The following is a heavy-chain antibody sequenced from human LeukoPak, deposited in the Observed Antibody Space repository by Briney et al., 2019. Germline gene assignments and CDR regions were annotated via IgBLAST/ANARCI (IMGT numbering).Heavy chain of an antibody. CDR2: INPNSGGT. V-gene: IGHV1-2*02. J-gene: IGHJ5*02. CDR3: ARDDFSFGELYPYNWFDP. CDR1: GYTFTGYY. D-gene: IGHD3-10*01. Sequence: ASVKVSCKASGYTFTGYYMHWVRQAPGQGLEWMGWINPNSGGTNYAQKFQGRVTMTRDTSISTAYMELSRLRSDDTAVYYCARDDFSFGELYPYNWFDPWGQGTLVAVSS.